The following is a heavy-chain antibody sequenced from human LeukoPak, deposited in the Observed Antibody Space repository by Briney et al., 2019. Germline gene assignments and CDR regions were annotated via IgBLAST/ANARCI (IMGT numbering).Heavy chain of an antibody. CDR1: GFTVSVNY. Sequence: PGGSVRLSCAAFGFTVSVNYMSWVRQAPGKGLECVSVIYSGGNTYYADSVKGRFTISRDNSKNTLYLQMNSLRAEDTAVYYCAELGITMIGGVWGKGTTVTISS. J-gene: IGHJ6*04. D-gene: IGHD3-10*02. V-gene: IGHV3-66*01. CDR2: IYSGGNT. CDR3: AELGITMIGGV.